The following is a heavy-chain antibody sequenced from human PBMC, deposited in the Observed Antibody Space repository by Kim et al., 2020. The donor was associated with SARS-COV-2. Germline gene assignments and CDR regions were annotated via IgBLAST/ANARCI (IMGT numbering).Heavy chain of an antibody. CDR2: ISANTGNT. D-gene: IGHD2-15*01. CDR3: ARRRGSSNGWPYFVA. J-gene: IGHJ4*02. V-gene: IGHV1-18*01. CDR1: CYTFTTYG. Sequence: ASVKVSCKASCYTFTTYGVTWVRQAPAQGLEGMGWISANTGNTNYAQKFQGRVTMTTDTSTTTSYMELRSLTSDDAAIYYCARRRGSSNGWPYFVAWGQG.